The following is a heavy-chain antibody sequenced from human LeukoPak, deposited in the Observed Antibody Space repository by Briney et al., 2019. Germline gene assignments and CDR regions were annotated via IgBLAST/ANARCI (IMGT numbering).Heavy chain of an antibody. D-gene: IGHD3-10*01. Sequence: SQTLSLTCTVSGGSISSGDYYWSWIHQPPGTGLEWIGYIYYSGSTYYNPSLKSRVTISVDTSKNQFSLKLSSVTAADTAVYYCARQYGSGSYYNWFDPWGQGTLVTVSS. CDR2: IYYSGST. CDR3: ARQYGSGSYYNWFDP. V-gene: IGHV4-30-4*01. CDR1: GGSISSGDYY. J-gene: IGHJ5*02.